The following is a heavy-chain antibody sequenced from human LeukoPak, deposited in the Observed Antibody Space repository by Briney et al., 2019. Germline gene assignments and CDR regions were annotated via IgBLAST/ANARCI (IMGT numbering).Heavy chain of an antibody. CDR1: GYTFTGYY. Sequence: GASVKVSCKASGYTFTGYYMHWVRQAPGQGLEWMGWINPNSGGTNYAQKFQGRVTMTRDTSISTAYMELSRLRSDDTAVYYCARGYCSSTSCYPTQNWFDPWGQGTLVTVSS. CDR2: INPNSGGT. J-gene: IGHJ5*02. D-gene: IGHD2-2*01. V-gene: IGHV1-2*02. CDR3: ARGYCSSTSCYPTQNWFDP.